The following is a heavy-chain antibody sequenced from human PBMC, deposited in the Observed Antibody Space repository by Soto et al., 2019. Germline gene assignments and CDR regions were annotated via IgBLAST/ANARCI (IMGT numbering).Heavy chain of an antibody. J-gene: IGHJ5*02. Sequence: SETLSLTCTVSGGSTTAYYLNWIRQPPGKGLEWIGYISYSGSTSYNPSLKGRVTILGDTSNNQSSLRLSSVTAADTALYYCARAPLSLRGVSEFDVWGQGTVVTVSS. CDR1: GGSTTAYY. D-gene: IGHD2-8*01. CDR3: ARAPLSLRGVSEFDV. V-gene: IGHV4-59*01. CDR2: ISYSGST.